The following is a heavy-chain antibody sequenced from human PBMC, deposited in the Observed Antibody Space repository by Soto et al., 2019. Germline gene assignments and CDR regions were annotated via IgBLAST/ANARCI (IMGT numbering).Heavy chain of an antibody. D-gene: IGHD3-22*01. CDR3: TRHDYDSSGYYALDY. V-gene: IGHV3-73*01. CDR1: GFTFSGSA. Sequence: GGSLRLSCAASGFTFSGSAMHWVRQASGKGLEWVGRVRSKANSYATTYAASVEGRFTISRDDLKNTAYLQMNSLKTEDTAVYYCTRHDYDSSGYYALDYWGQGTPVTVSS. J-gene: IGHJ4*02. CDR2: VRSKANSYAT.